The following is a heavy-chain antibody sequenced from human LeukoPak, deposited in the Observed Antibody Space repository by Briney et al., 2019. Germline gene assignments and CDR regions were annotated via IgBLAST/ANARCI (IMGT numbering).Heavy chain of an antibody. V-gene: IGHV3-74*01. CDR2: TKGDGIST. Sequence: LAGGSLRLSCAASGFDFSSNWMHWVRHAPGQGLVWVSRTKGDGISTNYADSVKGRFTISRDIAKNTLYLQMNSLRAEDTGVYYCAKDHYWSIDYWGRGTLVTVSS. J-gene: IGHJ4*02. CDR1: GFDFSSNW. CDR3: AKDHYWSIDY. D-gene: IGHD3-3*01.